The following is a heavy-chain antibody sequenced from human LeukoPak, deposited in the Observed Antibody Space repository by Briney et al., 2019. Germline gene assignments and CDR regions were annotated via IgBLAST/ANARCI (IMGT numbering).Heavy chain of an antibody. D-gene: IGHD3-9*01. CDR3: AKLAYVLRYFDWLDY. J-gene: IGHJ4*02. V-gene: IGHV3-66*01. CDR2: IYSGDST. CDR1: GFTVSSNY. Sequence: GGSLRLSCAGSGFTVSSNYMSWVRQAPGKGLEWVSVIYSGDSTYYADSVKGRFIISRDNSKNTVYLQMNSLRAEDTAVYYCAKLAYVLRYFDWLDYWGQGTLVTVSS.